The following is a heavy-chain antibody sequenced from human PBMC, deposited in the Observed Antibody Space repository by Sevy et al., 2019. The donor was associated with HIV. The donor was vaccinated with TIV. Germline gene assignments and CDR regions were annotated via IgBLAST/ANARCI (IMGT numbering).Heavy chain of an antibody. CDR3: AKSDYDFWSGQAGGYYFDF. V-gene: IGHV3-23*01. Sequence: GGSLRLSCAASGFTFSNHGMSWVRQAPGKGLEWVSSISGSGGRTYYADSVRGRFSISRDNSKKTLYLQMNSLRAEDAAVYYCAKSDYDFWSGQAGGYYFDFWGQGTLVTVSS. CDR1: GFTFSNHG. J-gene: IGHJ4*02. D-gene: IGHD3-3*01. CDR2: ISGSGGRT.